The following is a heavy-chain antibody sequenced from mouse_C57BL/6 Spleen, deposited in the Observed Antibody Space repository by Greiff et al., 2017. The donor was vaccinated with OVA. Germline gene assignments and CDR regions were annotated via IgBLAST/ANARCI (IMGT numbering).Heavy chain of an antibody. Sequence: QVQLQQSGPGLVQPSQRLSITCTVSGFSLTSYGVHWVRQSPGKGLEWLGVIWSGGSTDYNAAFISRLSISKDNSKSQVVFKMNRLQAYDTAIYYCARNWDVYFDYWGQGTTLTGSS. CDR3: ARNWDVYFDY. J-gene: IGHJ2*01. CDR1: GFSLTSYG. V-gene: IGHV2-2*01. D-gene: IGHD4-1*01. CDR2: IWSGGST.